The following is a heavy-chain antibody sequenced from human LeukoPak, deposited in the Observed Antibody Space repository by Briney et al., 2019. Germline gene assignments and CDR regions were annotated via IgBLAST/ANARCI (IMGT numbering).Heavy chain of an antibody. V-gene: IGHV4-39*01. CDR1: GGSISSSSYY. J-gene: IGHJ6*02. D-gene: IGHD3-22*01. CDR2: IYYSGST. Sequence: SETLSLTCTVSGGSISSSSYYWGWIRQPPGKGLEWIGSIYYSGSTYYNPSLKSRVTISVDTSKNQFSLKLSSVTAADTAVYYCGGSYDSSGPEYYYYYGMDVWGQGTTVTVSS. CDR3: GGSYDSSGPEYYYYYGMDV.